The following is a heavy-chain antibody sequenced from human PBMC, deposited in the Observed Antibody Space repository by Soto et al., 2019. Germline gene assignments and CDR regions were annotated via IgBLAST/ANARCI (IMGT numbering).Heavy chain of an antibody. CDR2: ISWDGGST. CDR1: GFTFDYYT. J-gene: IGHJ6*02. D-gene: IGHD6-19*01. Sequence: GGSLRLSCAASGFTFDYYTMHWVRQAPGKGLEWVSLISWDGGSTYYADSVKGRFTISRDNSKNSLYLQMNSLRTEDTALYYCAKEGTESSGWPYYYYGMDVWGQGTTVTVSS. CDR3: AKEGTESSGWPYYYYGMDV. V-gene: IGHV3-43*01.